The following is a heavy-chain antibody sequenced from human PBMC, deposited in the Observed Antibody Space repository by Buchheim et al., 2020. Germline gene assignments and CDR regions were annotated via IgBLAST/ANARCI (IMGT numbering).Heavy chain of an antibody. CDR1: GFTFSSNA. CDR2: IGNSGTGT. Sequence: EVQLLESGGGLAQPGGSLRLACAASGFTFSSNAMSWVRQAPGKGLEWVSGIGNSGTGTYYADSVKGRFTISRDNSQNTLYLQMNSLGGEDTAIYYCAKRGSSSIDYWGRGTL. CDR3: AKRGSSSIDY. V-gene: IGHV3-23*01. J-gene: IGHJ4*02. D-gene: IGHD6-6*01.